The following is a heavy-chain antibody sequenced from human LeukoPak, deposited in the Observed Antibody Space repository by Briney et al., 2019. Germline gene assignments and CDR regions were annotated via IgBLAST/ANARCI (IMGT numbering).Heavy chain of an antibody. J-gene: IGHJ4*02. CDR3: ARGENSSSSCYFDY. Sequence: SETLSLTCAVYGGSFSGYYWSWIRQPPGKGLEWIGEINHSGSTNYNPSLKSRVTISVDRSKNQFSLKLSSVTAADTAVYYCARGENSSSSCYFDYWGQGTLVTVSS. D-gene: IGHD6-13*01. CDR2: INHSGST. V-gene: IGHV4-34*01. CDR1: GGSFSGYY.